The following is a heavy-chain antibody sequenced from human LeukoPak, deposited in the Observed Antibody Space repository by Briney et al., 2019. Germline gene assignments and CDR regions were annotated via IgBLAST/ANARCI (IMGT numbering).Heavy chain of an antibody. J-gene: IGHJ6*02. V-gene: IGHV3-21*01. D-gene: IGHD3-10*01. CDR3: ARCFTMVRGSYYGMDV. CDR2: ISSSSSYI. Sequence: GGSLRLSCAASGFTFSSYSMNWVRQAPGKGLEWVSSISSSSSYIYYADSVKGRFTISRDNAKNSLYLQMNSLRAEDTAVYYCARCFTMVRGSYYGMDVWGQGTPVTVSS. CDR1: GFTFSSYS.